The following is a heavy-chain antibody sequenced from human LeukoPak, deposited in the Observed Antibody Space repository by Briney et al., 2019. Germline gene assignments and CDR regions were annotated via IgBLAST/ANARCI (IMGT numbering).Heavy chain of an antibody. D-gene: IGHD6-19*01. Sequence: SETLSLTCTVSGGSISSYHWSWIRQPPGKGLEWIGYISYSGSTNYSPSLTSRVTVSIDTSNRQLSLTLTSLTTADTAIYYCAGDLYSGSWSLGAMDVWGQGTTVIVSS. CDR3: AGDLYSGSWSLGAMDV. J-gene: IGHJ6*02. CDR2: ISYSGST. V-gene: IGHV4-59*01. CDR1: GGSISSYH.